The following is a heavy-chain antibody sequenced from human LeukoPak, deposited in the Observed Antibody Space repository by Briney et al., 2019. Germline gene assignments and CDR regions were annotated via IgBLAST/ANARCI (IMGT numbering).Heavy chain of an antibody. D-gene: IGHD6-19*01. CDR3: ASGSGFLFDH. Sequence: GGSLRLSCAVSGFTFSSLWMTWVRQAPGKGLEWVAIIKQDGSEIYYVDSVKGRFTISRDNAKNSLYLQMNSLRAEDTAVYYCASGSGFLFDHWGQGTLVTVSS. CDR2: IKQDGSEI. CDR1: GFTFSSLW. V-gene: IGHV3-7*01. J-gene: IGHJ4*02.